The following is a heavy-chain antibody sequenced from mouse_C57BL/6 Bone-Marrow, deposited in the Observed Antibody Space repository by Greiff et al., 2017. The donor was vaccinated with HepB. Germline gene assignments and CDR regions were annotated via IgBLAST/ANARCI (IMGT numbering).Heavy chain of an antibody. V-gene: IGHV1-15*01. CDR1: GYTFTDYE. Sequence: VKVVESGAELVRPGASVTLSCKASGYTFTDYEMHWVKQTPVHGLEWIGAIDPETGGTAYNQKFKGKAILTADKSSSTAYMELRSLTSEDSAVYYCTRRGYGSSPLAYWGQGTLVTVSA. J-gene: IGHJ3*01. D-gene: IGHD1-1*01. CDR3: TRRGYGSSPLAY. CDR2: IDPETGGT.